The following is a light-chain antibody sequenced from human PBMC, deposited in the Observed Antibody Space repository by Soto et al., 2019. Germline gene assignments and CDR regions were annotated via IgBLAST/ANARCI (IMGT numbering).Light chain of an antibody. CDR2: GAS. V-gene: IGKV3-15*01. CDR1: QSVSSN. Sequence: EIVMTQSPATLSVSPGERATLSCRASQSVSSNLAWYQQKPGQAPRLLIYGASTRDTGIPARFSGRGSGTDFTLTISSLEPEDFAVYYCQQRSSAITFGQGTRLEIK. CDR3: QQRSSAIT. J-gene: IGKJ5*01.